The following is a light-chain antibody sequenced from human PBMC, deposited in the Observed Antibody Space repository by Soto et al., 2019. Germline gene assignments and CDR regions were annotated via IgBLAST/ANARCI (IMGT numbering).Light chain of an antibody. J-gene: IGKJ2*01. CDR3: QQYNSYS. Sequence: DIQMTQSPSTLSASVGDRVTITCRASQSISSWLAWYQQKPGKAPKLLIYDASSLESGVPSRFSGSGAGTEFTRTISSLQPDDFATYYCQQYNSYSFGQGTKLEIK. CDR2: DAS. CDR1: QSISSW. V-gene: IGKV1-5*01.